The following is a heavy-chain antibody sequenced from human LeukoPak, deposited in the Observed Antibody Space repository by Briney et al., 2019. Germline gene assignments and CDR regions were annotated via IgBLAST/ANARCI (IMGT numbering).Heavy chain of an antibody. D-gene: IGHD6-25*01. V-gene: IGHV3-48*01. Sequence: GGSLRLSCAASGFTFSSYTMNWVRQPPGKGLEWVSNIGTSSTTIYYADSVKGRFTISRDNAKNSLYLQMNSLRADDTAVYYCARFAAGGSYYYYMDVWGKGTTVAVSS. CDR2: IGTSSTTI. J-gene: IGHJ6*03. CDR3: ARFAAGGSYYYYMDV. CDR1: GFTFSSYT.